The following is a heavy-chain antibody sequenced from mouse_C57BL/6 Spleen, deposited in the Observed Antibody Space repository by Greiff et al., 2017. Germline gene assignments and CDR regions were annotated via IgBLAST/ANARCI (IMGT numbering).Heavy chain of an antibody. CDR3: ARKAPSIYYDYVFDY. CDR2: INPNNGGS. D-gene: IGHD2-4*01. J-gene: IGHJ2*01. CDR1: GYTFTDYY. Sequence: EVQLQQSGPELVKPGASVKISCKASGYTFTDYYMNWVKQSHGKSLEWIGDINPNNGGSSYNQKFKGKATLTVDKSSSTAYMELRSLTSEDSAVYYCARKAPSIYYDYVFDYWGQGTTLTVSS. V-gene: IGHV1-26*01.